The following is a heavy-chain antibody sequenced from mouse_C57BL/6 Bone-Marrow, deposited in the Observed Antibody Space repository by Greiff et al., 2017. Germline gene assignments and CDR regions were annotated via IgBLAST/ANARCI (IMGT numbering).Heavy chain of an antibody. V-gene: IGHV1-42*01. CDR1: GYSFTGYN. CDR3: AREGLAVPADY. Sequence: EVQLQESGPELVKPGASVKISCKASGYSFTGYNMNWVKQSPEKSLEWIGEINPSTGGTTYNQKFKAKATLTVDKSSSTAYMQLKSLTSEDSAVYYCAREGLAVPADYWGQGTTLTVSS. CDR2: INPSTGGT. J-gene: IGHJ2*01.